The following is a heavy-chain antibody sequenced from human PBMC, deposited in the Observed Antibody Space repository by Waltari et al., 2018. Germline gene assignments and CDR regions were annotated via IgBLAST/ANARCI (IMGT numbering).Heavy chain of an antibody. CDR2: IYYSGST. Sequence: QLQLQESGPGLVKPSETLSLTCTVSGGSISSSSYYWGWIRQTPGKGLEWIGSIYYSGSTYYNPSLKSRVTISVDTSKHQFSAKMSYVTAADTAVYYCAPVPGGAYPDDAFDIWGQGTMVTVSS. CDR1: GGSISSSSYY. D-gene: IGHD3-16*01. CDR3: APVPGGAYPDDAFDI. V-gene: IGHV4-39*07. J-gene: IGHJ3*02.